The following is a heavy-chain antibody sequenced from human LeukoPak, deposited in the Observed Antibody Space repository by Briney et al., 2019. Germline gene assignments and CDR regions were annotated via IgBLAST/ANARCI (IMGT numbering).Heavy chain of an antibody. CDR3: ARFLIGTQFYFDY. Sequence: GASVKVSCKASVYTFSDYYIHWVRQAPGHGLEWMGWLNPKNGDTVYAQKFQGRVSMTRDTSISTAFMELSTLNFDDTGVYYCARFLIGTQFYFDYWGQGTLVTVSS. CDR2: LNPKNGDT. CDR1: VYTFSDYY. D-gene: IGHD1-7*01. J-gene: IGHJ4*02. V-gene: IGHV1-2*02.